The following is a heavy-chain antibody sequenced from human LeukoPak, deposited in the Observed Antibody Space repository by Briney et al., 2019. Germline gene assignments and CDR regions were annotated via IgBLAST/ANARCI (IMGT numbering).Heavy chain of an antibody. CDR3: VRWGVEAGMDY. CDR2: ISPDGSDT. J-gene: IGHJ4*02. V-gene: IGHV3-7*01. D-gene: IGHD6-19*01. Sequence: GGSLRLFCEASGFSFRTYWMGWVRQARGKGPEWVANISPDGSDTYYVDSMKGRLTNSRDNGKESVFLQMNRLRGEETAVYHCVRWGVEAGMDYWGQGTLVTVSS. CDR1: GFSFRTYW.